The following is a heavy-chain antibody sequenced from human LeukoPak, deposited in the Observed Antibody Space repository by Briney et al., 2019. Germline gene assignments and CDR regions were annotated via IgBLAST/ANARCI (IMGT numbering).Heavy chain of an antibody. CDR3: ARAYSPPQWSPFDY. Sequence: SETLSLTCTVSGGSISSSSYYWGWIRQPPGKGLEWIGSIYYSGSTYYKPSLKSRVIISLDTSKNQFSLKLSSVTAADTAVYYCARAYSPPQWSPFDYWGQGTLVTVSS. D-gene: IGHD6-13*01. J-gene: IGHJ4*02. CDR2: IYYSGST. V-gene: IGHV4-39*07. CDR1: GGSISSSSYY.